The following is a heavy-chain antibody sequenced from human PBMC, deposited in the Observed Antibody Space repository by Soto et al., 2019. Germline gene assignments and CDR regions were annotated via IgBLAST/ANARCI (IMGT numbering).Heavy chain of an antibody. CDR1: GGSISSGGYY. J-gene: IGHJ4*02. CDR3: ASANYDSSTFDY. Sequence: KPSETLSLTCTVSGGSISSGGYYWSWIRQHPGKGLEWIGYIYYSGSTYYNPSLKSRVTISVDTSKNQFSLKLSSVTAADTAVYFCASANYDSSTFDYWGQRTPVTGSS. V-gene: IGHV4-31*03. D-gene: IGHD3-22*01. CDR2: IYYSGST.